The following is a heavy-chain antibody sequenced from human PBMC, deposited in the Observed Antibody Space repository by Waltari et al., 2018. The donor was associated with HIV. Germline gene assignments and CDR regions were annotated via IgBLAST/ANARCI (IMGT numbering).Heavy chain of an antibody. CDR3: AKFKSSYGYYYYYGMDV. Sequence: EVQLLESGGGLVQPGGSLRLSCAASGFTFSSYAMSWVRQAPGKGLEWVSAISGSGGSTYYADSVKGRFTISRDNSKNTLYLQMNSLRAEDTAVYYCAKFKSSYGYYYYYGMDVWGQGTTVTVSS. J-gene: IGHJ6*02. D-gene: IGHD5-18*01. CDR1: GFTFSSYA. CDR2: ISGSGGST. V-gene: IGHV3-23*01.